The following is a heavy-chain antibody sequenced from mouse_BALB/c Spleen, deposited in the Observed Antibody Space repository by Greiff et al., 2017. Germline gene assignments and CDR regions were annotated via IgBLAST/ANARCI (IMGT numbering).Heavy chain of an antibody. V-gene: IGHV2-6-7*01. CDR2: IWGDGST. Sequence: VQGVESGPGLVAPSQSLSIACTVSGFSLTGYGVNWVRQPPGKGLEWLGMIWGDGSTDYNSALKSRLSISKDNSKSQVFLKMNSLQTDDTARYYCARGNYYGYYFDYWGQGTTLTVSS. CDR3: ARGNYYGYYFDY. J-gene: IGHJ2*01. D-gene: IGHD1-2*01. CDR1: GFSLTGYG.